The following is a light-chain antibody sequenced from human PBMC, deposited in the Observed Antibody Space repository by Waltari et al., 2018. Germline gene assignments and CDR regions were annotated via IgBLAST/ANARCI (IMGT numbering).Light chain of an antibody. J-gene: IGKJ3*01. CDR2: AVS. Sequence: DIQLTQSPSFLSASVGDRVTITCRASQDISPYLAWYQQKPGKAPKLLIHAVSTLQAGVPSRISGRGSGTEFTLTIRSLQPEDFETYYCQQLSGYPLTFGPGNKVDIK. CDR1: QDISPY. CDR3: QQLSGYPLT. V-gene: IGKV1-9*01.